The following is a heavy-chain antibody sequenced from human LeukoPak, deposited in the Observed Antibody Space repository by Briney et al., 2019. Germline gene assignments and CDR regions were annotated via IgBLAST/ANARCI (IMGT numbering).Heavy chain of an antibody. CDR2: IKHDGTES. CDR1: QVTFSSYW. Sequence: PGGSLRLSCTDSQVTFSSYWMSWVRQAPGKGLEWVANIKHDGTESYSVDSVKGRFAISRDNAKNSLYLQMNRLRTEDTAVYYCARGDFWSGDYTDAFDIWGQGTMVTVSS. J-gene: IGHJ3*02. CDR3: ARGDFWSGDYTDAFDI. V-gene: IGHV3-7*04. D-gene: IGHD3-3*01.